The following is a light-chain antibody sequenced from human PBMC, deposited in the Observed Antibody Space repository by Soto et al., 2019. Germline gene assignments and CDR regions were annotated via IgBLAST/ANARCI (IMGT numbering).Light chain of an antibody. CDR1: SSDVGGYNY. Sequence: QSALTQPASVSRSPGQSITISCTGTSSDVGGYNYVSWYQQHPGKAPKLMIYEVSNRPSGVSNRFSGSKSGNTASLTISGLQAEEEADYYCSSYTSSSTWVFGGGTKVTVL. CDR2: EVS. J-gene: IGLJ3*02. V-gene: IGLV2-14*01. CDR3: SSYTSSSTWV.